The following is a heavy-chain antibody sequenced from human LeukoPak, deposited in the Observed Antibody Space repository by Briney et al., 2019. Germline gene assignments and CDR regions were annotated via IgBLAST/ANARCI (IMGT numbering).Heavy chain of an antibody. V-gene: IGHV3-73*01. Sequence: GGSLKLSCAASGFTFSGSAMHCVRQASGKGLEWVGRIRSKANSYATAYAASVKGRFTISRDESKNTAYLQMNSLKIEDTAVYYCTRRASDDSSGYYSTWGQGTLVTVSS. CDR1: GFTFSGSA. CDR2: IRSKANSYAT. CDR3: TRRASDDSSGYYST. J-gene: IGHJ5*02. D-gene: IGHD3-22*01.